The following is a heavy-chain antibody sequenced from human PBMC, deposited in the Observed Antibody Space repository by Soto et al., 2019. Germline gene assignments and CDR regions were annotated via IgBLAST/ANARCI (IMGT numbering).Heavy chain of an antibody. CDR3: ARMSYFYDKWYFDL. CDR2: VYYSGST. CDR1: GGSINTNDYY. J-gene: IGHJ2*01. D-gene: IGHD3-22*01. Sequence: QLQESGPGLVKPSQTLSLTCTVSGGSINTNDYYWNWIRQTPGKGLEWIGYVYYSGSTYYIPSFESRVSMSIDKSKNQYSLRLNSVIAAYAAIYYCARMSYFYDKWYFDLWGRGTLVAVSS. V-gene: IGHV4-30-4*01.